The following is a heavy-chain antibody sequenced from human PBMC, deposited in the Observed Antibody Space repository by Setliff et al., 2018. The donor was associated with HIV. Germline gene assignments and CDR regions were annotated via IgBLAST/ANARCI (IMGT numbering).Heavy chain of an antibody. CDR2: IYSGGST. CDR3: AGSRWYFGQAD. J-gene: IGHJ4*02. V-gene: IGHV3-66*01. D-gene: IGHD2-15*01. CDR1: GFTVISKS. Sequence: GGSLRLSCVASGFTVISKSMSWVRQAPGKGLEWVSVIYSGGSTYYADSVKGRFTISRDNSKNTLDLQMSSLEAEDTAVYYGAGSRWYFGQADWGQGTLVTVCS.